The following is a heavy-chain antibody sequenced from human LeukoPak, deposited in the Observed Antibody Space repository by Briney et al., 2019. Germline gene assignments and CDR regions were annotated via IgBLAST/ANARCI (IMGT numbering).Heavy chain of an antibody. CDR2: ISNSGIT. CDR3: ATQKWIGTFHY. CDR1: GGSISSGGYY. Sequence: SETLSLTCTVSGGSISSGGYYWSWIRQHPGKGLEWIGYISNSGITYYNPSLKSRVAISVDTSKNQFSLQLSSVTAADTAVYYCATQKWIGTFHYWGQGALVSVSS. V-gene: IGHV4-31*03. J-gene: IGHJ4*02. D-gene: IGHD3-10*01.